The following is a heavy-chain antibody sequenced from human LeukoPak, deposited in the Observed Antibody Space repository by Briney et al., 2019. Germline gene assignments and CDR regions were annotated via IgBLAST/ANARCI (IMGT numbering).Heavy chain of an antibody. CDR2: IKPDGGEK. CDR1: GFTFSSYM. Sequence: GALRLSCAASGFTFSSYMMTWVRQAPGKGPEWVANIKPDGGEKFYVDSVRGRFTISRDNAKNSLYLQMNSLRAEDTAVYYCASPLNYYDSSALGYWGQGTLVTVSS. V-gene: IGHV3-7*01. CDR3: ASPLNYYDSSALGY. D-gene: IGHD3-22*01. J-gene: IGHJ4*02.